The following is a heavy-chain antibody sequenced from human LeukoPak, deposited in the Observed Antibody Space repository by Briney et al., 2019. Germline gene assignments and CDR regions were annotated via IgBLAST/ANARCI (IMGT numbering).Heavy chain of an antibody. J-gene: IGHJ4*02. CDR1: GFTFTSYT. CDR3: ARAYYDISGYYSFDY. Sequence: GGSLRLSCAASGFTFTSYTMNWVRQAPGKGLEWVSFITGGSGTIYYADSVKGRFTISRDNAKNSLYLQMNSLRDEDTALYYCARAYYDISGYYSFDYWGQGALVTVSS. CDR2: ITGGSGTI. D-gene: IGHD3-22*01. V-gene: IGHV3-48*02.